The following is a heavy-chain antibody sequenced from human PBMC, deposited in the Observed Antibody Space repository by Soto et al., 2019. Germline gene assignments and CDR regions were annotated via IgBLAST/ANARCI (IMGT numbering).Heavy chain of an antibody. CDR3: ARGPLGMIVRDPCDP. J-gene: IGHJ5*02. D-gene: IGHD3-22*01. CDR2: IIPIFGTA. CDR1: GGTFSSYA. V-gene: IGHV1-69*01. Sequence: QVQLVQSGAEVKKPGSSVKVSCKASGGTFSSYAISWVRQAPGQGLEWMGGIIPIFGTANYAQKFQGRATITADESPSTAYMELSSLRSEDTAVYYCARGPLGMIVRDPCDPWGQGTLVTVSS.